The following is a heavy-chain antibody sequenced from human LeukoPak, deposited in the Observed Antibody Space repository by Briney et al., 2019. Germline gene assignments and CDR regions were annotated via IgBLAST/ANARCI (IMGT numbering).Heavy chain of an antibody. CDR3: ARGWDLWPRAQFDY. V-gene: IGHV4-34*01. CDR2: IHHSGRY. CDR1: GESFTAFY. D-gene: IGHD1-26*01. Sequence: PSETLSLTCTVYGESFTAFYWNWIRQSPGKGLEWIGEIHHSGRYNTNPSLGSRVTMSVDTSKNQFSLKLSSVTAADTAVYYCARGWDLWPRAQFDYWGQGTLVTVSS. J-gene: IGHJ4*02.